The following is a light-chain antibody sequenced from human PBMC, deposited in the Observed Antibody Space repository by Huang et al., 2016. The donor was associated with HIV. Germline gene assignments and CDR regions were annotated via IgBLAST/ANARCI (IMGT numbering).Light chain of an antibody. Sequence: AIQMTQSPSSLVASVGDRVTITCRASQGITDDLAGYQQKPGKAPTLLIAGASTLRSGVPSRFSGSGSGTDFTLTISSLQPEDYATYYCLQDNNYPRTFGQGTKVEI. CDR2: GAS. CDR1: QGITDD. V-gene: IGKV1-6*01. J-gene: IGKJ1*01. CDR3: LQDNNYPRT.